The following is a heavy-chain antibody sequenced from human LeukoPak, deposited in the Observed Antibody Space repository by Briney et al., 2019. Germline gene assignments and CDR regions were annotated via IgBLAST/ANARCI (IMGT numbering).Heavy chain of an antibody. J-gene: IGHJ4*02. D-gene: IGHD3-10*01. CDR1: GFTFSSYA. CDR2: IWYAGSTK. CDR3: GRDITMIRGHTMGPAVDY. Sequence: GGSLRLSCAASGFTFSSYAMSWVRQAPGKGLEWVAVIWYAGSTKYYEDSVKGRFTISTDNSKNTLYLEMNSLRDEDTAVYFCGRDITMIRGHTMGPAVDYWGQGTLVTVSS. V-gene: IGHV3-33*08.